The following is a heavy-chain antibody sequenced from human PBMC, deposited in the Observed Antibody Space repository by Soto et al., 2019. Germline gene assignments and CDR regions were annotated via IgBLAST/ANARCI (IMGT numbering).Heavy chain of an antibody. V-gene: IGHV3-74*01. CDR3: ARGQLDTAMALDY. Sequence: PGGSLRLSCTASGFAFSSYAMNWVRQAPGKGLVWVSRINSDESSTSYADSVKGRFTISRDNAKNTLYLQMNSLRAEDTAVYYCARGQLDTAMALDYWGQGTLVTVSS. D-gene: IGHD5-18*01. CDR2: INSDESST. J-gene: IGHJ4*02. CDR1: GFAFSSYA.